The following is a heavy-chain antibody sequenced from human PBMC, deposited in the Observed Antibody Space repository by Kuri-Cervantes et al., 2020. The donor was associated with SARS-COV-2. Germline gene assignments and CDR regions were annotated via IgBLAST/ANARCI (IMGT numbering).Heavy chain of an antibody. CDR2: IYYSGST. D-gene: IGHD1/OR15-1a*01. Sequence: SETLSLTCTVSGGSISSSSYYWGWIRQPPGKGLEWIGSIYYSGSTYYNPSLKSRVTISVDTSKNQVSLRLTSVTAADTAVYYCVRRNWDIDSWGQGTLVTVSS. CDR1: GGSISSSSYY. CDR3: VRRNWDIDS. J-gene: IGHJ4*02. V-gene: IGHV4-39*01.